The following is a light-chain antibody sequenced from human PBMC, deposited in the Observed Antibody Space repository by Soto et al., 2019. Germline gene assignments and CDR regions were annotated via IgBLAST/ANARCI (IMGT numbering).Light chain of an antibody. CDR3: QQYNDYSGM. CDR1: QSISRW. J-gene: IGKJ1*01. V-gene: IGKV1-5*01. CDR2: DAS. Sequence: DIQMTQSPSTLSASVGDRVTITCRASQSISRWLAWHQQKPGKAPRLLIYDASNLQRGVPSRFSGSGSGTEFTLTITSLQPEDFATYYCQQYNDYSGMSGQGNKVDIK.